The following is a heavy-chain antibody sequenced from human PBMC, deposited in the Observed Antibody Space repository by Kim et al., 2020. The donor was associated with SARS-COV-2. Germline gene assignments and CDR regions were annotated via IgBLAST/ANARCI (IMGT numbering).Heavy chain of an antibody. V-gene: IGHV4-39*01. CDR1: GGSISSSSYY. Sequence: SETLSLTCTVSGGSISSSSYYWGWIRQPPGKGLEWIGSIYYSGSTYYNPSLKSRVTISVDTSKNQFSLKLSSVTAADTAVYYCARPLRGVWFGELSNNWFDPWGQGTLVTVSS. CDR3: ARPLRGVWFGELSNNWFDP. CDR2: IYYSGST. J-gene: IGHJ5*02. D-gene: IGHD3-10*01.